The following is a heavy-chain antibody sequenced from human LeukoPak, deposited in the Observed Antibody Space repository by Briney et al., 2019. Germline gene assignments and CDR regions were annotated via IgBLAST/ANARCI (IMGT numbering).Heavy chain of an antibody. CDR1: GVSITSDTYC. CDR3: ARTRDFWSGYFDY. V-gene: IGHV4-30-2*01. CDR2: ILHSGST. J-gene: IGHJ4*02. D-gene: IGHD3-3*01. Sequence: SETLSLSCAVSGVSITSDTYCWSWIRQPPGKGLEWIGYILHSGSTYYNPSLKSRVTISIDTSKSQFSLKLSSVTAADTAVYYCARTRDFWSGYFDYWGQGTLVTVSS.